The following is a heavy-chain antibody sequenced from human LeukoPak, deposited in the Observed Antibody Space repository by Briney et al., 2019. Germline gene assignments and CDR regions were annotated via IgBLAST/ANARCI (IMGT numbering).Heavy chain of an antibody. Sequence: GGSLRLSCAASGFTLSSYSMNWVRQAPGKGLEWVSSITSSSSYIYYADSVKGRFTISRDNARNSVYLQVNSLRAEDTAVYYCAREGDGYNSPIDYWGQGTLVTVSS. V-gene: IGHV3-21*01. D-gene: IGHD5-24*01. CDR3: AREGDGYNSPIDY. CDR2: ITSSSSYI. CDR1: GFTLSSYS. J-gene: IGHJ4*02.